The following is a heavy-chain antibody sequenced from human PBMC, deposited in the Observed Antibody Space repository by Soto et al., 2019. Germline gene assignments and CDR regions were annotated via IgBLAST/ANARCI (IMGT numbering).Heavy chain of an antibody. CDR3: ASVRGGYYYAMDV. D-gene: IGHD3-10*02. V-gene: IGHV4-4*02. Sequence: QVQLQESGPGLVKPSGTLSLTCAVSGGSISSSNWWRWVRQPPGEGLEWIGEIYHSGGTNYNPALTSRVTISVDKAKNQFYMKLSSVTAADTAVYYCASVRGGYYYAMDVWGQGTTVTVSS. J-gene: IGHJ6*02. CDR1: GGSISSSNW. CDR2: IYHSGGT.